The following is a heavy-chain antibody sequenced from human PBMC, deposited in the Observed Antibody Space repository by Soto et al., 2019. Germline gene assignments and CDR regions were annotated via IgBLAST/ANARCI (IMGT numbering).Heavy chain of an antibody. J-gene: IGHJ4*02. CDR2: INPSSGTT. V-gene: IGHV1-46*01. D-gene: IGHD1-26*01. CDR3: ARSLGETTSLFDY. Sequence: QVQLVQSGAEMKQPGASVKLSCQASGYIFIHCFMHWVRQAPGQGLEWMGGINPSSGTTTYAQKFQVRVIVTRDTSTSTVYMELSSLGSGDTAMYYCARSLGETTSLFDYWGQGSLVTVSA. CDR1: GYIFIHCF.